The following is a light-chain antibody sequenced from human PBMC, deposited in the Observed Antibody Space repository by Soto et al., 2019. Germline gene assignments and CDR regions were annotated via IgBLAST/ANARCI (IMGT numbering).Light chain of an antibody. V-gene: IGKV1-39*01. CDR2: AAS. CDR3: QQSYITPWT. J-gene: IGKJ1*01. CDR1: QTISIY. Sequence: DIQMTQSPSSLSASVGDRVTITCRASQTISIYLNWYQLKPGKAPKLLISAASTLQSGVPSGFSGSGSGTDFTLTISSLQPEDFATYYCQQSYITPWTFGQGTKVEIK.